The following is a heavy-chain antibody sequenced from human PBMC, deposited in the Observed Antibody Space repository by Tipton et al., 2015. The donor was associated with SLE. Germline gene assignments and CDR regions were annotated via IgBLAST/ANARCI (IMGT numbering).Heavy chain of an antibody. D-gene: IGHD4-17*01. Sequence: TLSLTCAVSGYSISSGYYWGWIRQPPGKGLEWIGSIYHSGSTYYNPPPKSRVTISVDTSKNQFSLKLSSVTAADTAVYYCARVPVYGDGYFDYWGQGTLVTVSS. CDR1: GYSISSGYY. J-gene: IGHJ4*02. CDR2: IYHSGST. V-gene: IGHV4-38-2*01. CDR3: ARVPVYGDGYFDY.